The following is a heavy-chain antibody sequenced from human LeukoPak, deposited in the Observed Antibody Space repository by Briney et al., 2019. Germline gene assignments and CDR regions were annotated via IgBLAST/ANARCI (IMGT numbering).Heavy chain of an antibody. CDR1: GGSISSYY. CDR3: TRWNHYFDY. CDR2: IYFSGST. D-gene: IGHD1-1*01. Sequence: SETLSLTCTVSGGSISSYYWSWIRQPPGKGLEWIGYIYFSGSTNYNPSLKSRVTMSVDTSKNQFSLKLSSVTAADTAVYYCTRWNHYFDYWGQGTLVTVSS. J-gene: IGHJ4*02. V-gene: IGHV4-59*12.